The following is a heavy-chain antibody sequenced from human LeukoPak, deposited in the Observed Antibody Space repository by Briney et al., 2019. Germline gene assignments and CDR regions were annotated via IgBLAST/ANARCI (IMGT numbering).Heavy chain of an antibody. Sequence: ASVKVSCKASGYTFTDYYIHWVRPAPGQGLEWMGWINPNSGGTNYAQKFQGRVTMTRDTSISTAYMELSRLGSDDTAVYYCARVDIATTGFDPWGQGTLVTVSS. CDR3: ARVDIATTGFDP. CDR2: INPNSGGT. V-gene: IGHV1-2*02. CDR1: GYTFTDYY. D-gene: IGHD5-12*01. J-gene: IGHJ5*02.